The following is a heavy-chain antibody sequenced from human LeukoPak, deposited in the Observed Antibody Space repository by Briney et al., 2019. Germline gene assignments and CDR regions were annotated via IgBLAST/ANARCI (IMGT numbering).Heavy chain of an antibody. CDR2: IYYSGST. CDR1: GGSISSYY. CDR3: ARGGAVAMDY. D-gene: IGHD6-19*01. V-gene: IGHV4-59*01. Sequence: SETLSLTCTVSGGSISSYYWSLIRQPPGKGLEWIGYIYYSGSTNYNPSLKSRVTISVDTSKNQFSLKLSSVTAADTAVYYCARGGAVAMDYWGQGTLVTVSS. J-gene: IGHJ4*02.